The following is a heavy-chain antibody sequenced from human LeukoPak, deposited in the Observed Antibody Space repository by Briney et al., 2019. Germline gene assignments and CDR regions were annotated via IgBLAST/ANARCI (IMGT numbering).Heavy chain of an antibody. CDR3: ARHGDLGYCSSTTCLGAFDI. Sequence: GGSLRLSCAASGFTFSSYSMNWVRQAPGKGLEWVSSISSSSYIYYADSVKGRFTISRDNAKNSLYLQMNSLRAEDTAVYYCARHGDLGYCSSTTCLGAFDIWGQGTMVTISS. D-gene: IGHD2-2*01. V-gene: IGHV3-21*01. J-gene: IGHJ3*02. CDR2: ISSSSYI. CDR1: GFTFSSYS.